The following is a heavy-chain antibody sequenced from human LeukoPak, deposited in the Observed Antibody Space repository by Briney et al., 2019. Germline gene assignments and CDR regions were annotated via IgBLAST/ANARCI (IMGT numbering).Heavy chain of an antibody. D-gene: IGHD3-22*01. CDR2: IYYSGST. CDR1: GGSISSSSYY. V-gene: IGHV4-39*07. CDR3: ARVKDYYDSSGSVYSHAFDI. J-gene: IGHJ3*02. Sequence: SETLSLTCTVSGGSISSSSYYWGWIRQPPGKGLEWIGSIYYSGSTYYNPSLKSRVTISVDTSKNQFSLKLSSVTAADTAVYYCARVKDYYDSSGSVYSHAFDIWGQGTMVTVSS.